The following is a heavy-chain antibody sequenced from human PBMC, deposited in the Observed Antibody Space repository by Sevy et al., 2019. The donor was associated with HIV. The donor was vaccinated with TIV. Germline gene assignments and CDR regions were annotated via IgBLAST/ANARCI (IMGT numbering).Heavy chain of an antibody. CDR1: GGNFRNYV. V-gene: IGHV1-69*13. CDR3: ARLYPCGGACYYFDS. Sequence: ASVKVSCKASGGNFRNYVISWVRQAPGQGLEWMGGIIPTSGTANYAQKFQGRVTIIADESTSTAYMELSSLRSEDTAVYYCARLYPCGGACYYFDSWGQVTLVTVSS. CDR2: IIPTSGTA. J-gene: IGHJ4*02. D-gene: IGHD2-21*02.